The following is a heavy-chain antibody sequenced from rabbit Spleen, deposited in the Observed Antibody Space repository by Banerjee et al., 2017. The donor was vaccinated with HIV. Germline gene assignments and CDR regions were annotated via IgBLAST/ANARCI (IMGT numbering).Heavy chain of an antibody. D-gene: IGHD1-1*01. CDR3: ARDLVGVIGWNFYL. Sequence: QEQLVESGGGLVQPEGSLTLTCTASGFTFSSCWICWVRQAPGKGLEWVACMTTGDGSAYYANWAKGRFTISKTSSTTVTLQMTSLTAADRAAYFCARDLVGVIGWNFYLWGQGTLVTVS. CDR1: GFTFSSCW. J-gene: IGHJ4*01. CDR2: MTTGDGSA. V-gene: IGHV1S45*01.